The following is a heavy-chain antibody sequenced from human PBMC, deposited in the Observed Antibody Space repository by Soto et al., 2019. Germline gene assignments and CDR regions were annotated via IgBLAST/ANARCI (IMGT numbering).Heavy chain of an antibody. J-gene: IGHJ4*02. CDR1: GFTFSNAW. CDR2: IKSKTDGGTT. D-gene: IGHD4-17*01. Sequence: PGGSLRLSCAASGFTFSNAWMSWVRQAPGKGLEWVGRIKSKTDGGTTEYAAPVKGRFTISRDDSKNTLYLQMNSLKTEDTAAYYCTTKDYGDYVGLVDYWGQETLVTVSS. CDR3: TTKDYGDYVGLVDY. V-gene: IGHV3-15*01.